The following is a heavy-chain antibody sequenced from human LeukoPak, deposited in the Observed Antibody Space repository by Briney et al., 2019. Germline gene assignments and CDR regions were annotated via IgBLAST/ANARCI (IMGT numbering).Heavy chain of an antibody. Sequence: ASVKVSCKAAGGTFSNYGHAIRWVRQAPGQGLEWIGGLIPVFGAAKYAQKFQGRVTITTDESTTTAYMEVTGLRSEDTAVYYCARGQRDPGAGAGIDYYYYYMDVWGKGTTVTVSS. D-gene: IGHD6-19*01. CDR2: LIPVFGAA. CDR3: ARGQRDPGAGAGIDYYYYYMDV. V-gene: IGHV1-69*05. J-gene: IGHJ6*03. CDR1: GGTFSNYGHA.